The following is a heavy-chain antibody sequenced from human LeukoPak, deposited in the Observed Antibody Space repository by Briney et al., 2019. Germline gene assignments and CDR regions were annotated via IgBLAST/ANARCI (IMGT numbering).Heavy chain of an antibody. CDR2: INSDGSST. CDR3: ARDPGEYYYDSSGPRYFDL. V-gene: IGHV3-74*01. Sequence: GGSLRLSCAASGFTFSSYWMHWVRQAPGKGLVWVSRINSDGSSTSYADSVRGRFTISRDNAKNTLYLQMNSLRAEDTAVYYCARDPGEYYYDSSGPRYFDLWGRGTLVTVSS. D-gene: IGHD3-22*01. J-gene: IGHJ2*01. CDR1: GFTFSSYW.